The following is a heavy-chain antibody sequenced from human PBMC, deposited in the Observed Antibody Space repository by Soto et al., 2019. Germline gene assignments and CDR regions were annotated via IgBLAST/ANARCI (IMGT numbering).Heavy chain of an antibody. D-gene: IGHD6-6*01. Sequence: EVQLLESGGGLVQPGGSLRLSCAASGFTFSSYAMTWVRQAPGKGLEWVSAISGSGSSTLYADSVKGRFTISRDNSKNTLYLQMNSLRAEDTAIYYCVKLDSSSLRSPADYWGQGTLVTVSS. CDR3: VKLDSSSLRSPADY. J-gene: IGHJ4*02. CDR2: ISGSGSST. V-gene: IGHV3-23*01. CDR1: GFTFSSYA.